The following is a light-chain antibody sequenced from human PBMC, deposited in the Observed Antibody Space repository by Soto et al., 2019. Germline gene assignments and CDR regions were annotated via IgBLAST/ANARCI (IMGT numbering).Light chain of an antibody. CDR3: QQYDYSRT. CDR2: DVS. V-gene: IGKV1-5*01. CDR1: QSIAAS. Sequence: DVQMTPSPSTLSASVVDSVTITCRASQSIAASLAWYQLKPGEAPKLLIYDVSNLESGVPSRFSGSGSGTEFSLTIRSLHPDDFATYYCQQYDYSRTFGQGTKVDIK. J-gene: IGKJ1*01.